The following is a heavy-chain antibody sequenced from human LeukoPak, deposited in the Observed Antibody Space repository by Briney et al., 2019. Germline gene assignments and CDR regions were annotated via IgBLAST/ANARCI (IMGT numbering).Heavy chain of an antibody. D-gene: IGHD3-16*01. Sequence: GGSLRLSCAASGFTFSSYGMHWVRQAPGKGLEWVAVISYDGTDKNYADSVKGRFTISRDNAKNTLYLQMNSLRAEDTAVYYCAKDRKGYGVNYAFDIWGQGTMVTVSS. CDR3: AKDRKGYGVNYAFDI. CDR2: ISYDGTDK. CDR1: GFTFSSYG. J-gene: IGHJ3*02. V-gene: IGHV3-30*18.